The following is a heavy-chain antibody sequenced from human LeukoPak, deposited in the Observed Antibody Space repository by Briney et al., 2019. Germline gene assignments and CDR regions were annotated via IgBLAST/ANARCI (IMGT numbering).Heavy chain of an antibody. D-gene: IGHD1-1*01. CDR3: ASNPPNTGDFYY. CDR2: MSPNSGDT. V-gene: IGHV1-8*01. J-gene: IGHJ4*02. Sequence: ASVKVSCKTSGYTFTNLDINRLRQAPGQGLEWMGWMSPNSGDTGYAQKSQGRVSMTRDIFKSTAYMELSSLRSEDTAIYYCASNPPNTGDFYYWGLGTLVTVSS. CDR1: GYTFTNLD.